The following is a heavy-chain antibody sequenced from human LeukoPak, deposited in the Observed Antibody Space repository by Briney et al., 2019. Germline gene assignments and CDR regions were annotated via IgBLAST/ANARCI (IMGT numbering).Heavy chain of an antibody. CDR1: GGSISSGAFY. D-gene: IGHD6-13*01. J-gene: IGHJ4*02. V-gene: IGHV4-31*03. CDR2: IYYSGST. Sequence: SETLSLTCTVSGGSISSGAFYWSWIRQHPGKGLEWIGYIYYSGSTYYNPSLKSRVTISVDTSKNQFSLKLSSVTAADTAVYYCARGSSSWYPDYWGQGTLVTVSS. CDR3: ARGSSSWYPDY.